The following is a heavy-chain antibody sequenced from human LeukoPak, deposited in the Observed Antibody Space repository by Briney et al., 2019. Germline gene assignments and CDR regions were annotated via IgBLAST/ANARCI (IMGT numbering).Heavy chain of an antibody. Sequence: GGSLRLSCAASGFTVSNNHVSWVRLAPGKGLEWVSIIYSGGNIYYADSVKGRFTISRDSSTNTLYLQMNSLRAEDTAVYYCAREFRAMRVIQLWNPVLWGQGTLVTVSS. CDR3: AREFRAMRVIQLWNPVL. V-gene: IGHV3-53*01. D-gene: IGHD5-18*01. J-gene: IGHJ4*02. CDR1: GFTVSNNH. CDR2: IYSGGNI.